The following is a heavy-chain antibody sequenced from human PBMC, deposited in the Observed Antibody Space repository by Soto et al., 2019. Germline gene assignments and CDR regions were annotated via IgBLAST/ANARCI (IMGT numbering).Heavy chain of an antibody. D-gene: IGHD6-13*01. V-gene: IGHV4-59*01. J-gene: IGHJ4*02. CDR1: GDSMNNFY. CDR2: IFYTGST. CDR3: AKYRRTAAEGYTLDY. Sequence: SETLSLTCTVSGDSMNNFYWSWIRQPPGKTLEWIGNIFYTGSTTYNPSLESRITMSVDTSKNQFSLRLSSVSAADTAVYFCAKYRRTAAEGYTLDYWGRGTMVTVYS.